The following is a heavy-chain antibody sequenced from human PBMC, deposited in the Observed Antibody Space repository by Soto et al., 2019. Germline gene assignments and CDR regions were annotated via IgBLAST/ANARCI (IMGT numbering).Heavy chain of an antibody. CDR1: GFTFSAFR. J-gene: IGHJ5*02. CDR2: INHDGSEK. CDR3: VRDRNWFPP. Sequence: VQMVQSGGGLVQPGGSLRLSCAVSGFTFSAFRMTWVRQAPGRGLEWVATINHDGSEKYYVDSVTGRFTISRDNAKSSLHLQMNSLRAEDTAVYYCVRDRNWFPPWGQGTQVTVSS. V-gene: IGHV3-7*01.